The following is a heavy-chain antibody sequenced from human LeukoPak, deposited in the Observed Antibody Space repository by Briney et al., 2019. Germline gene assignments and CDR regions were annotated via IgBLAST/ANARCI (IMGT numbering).Heavy chain of an antibody. CDR1: GYTFTGYY. CDR3: ARADEYRSEYYFDY. Sequence: ASVKVSCKASGYTFTGYYMHWVRQAPGQGLEWMGWINPNSGGTNYAQKFQGRVTMIRDTSISTAYVELSRLRSDDTAVYYCARADEYRSEYYFDYWGQGTLVTVSS. J-gene: IGHJ4*02. CDR2: INPNSGGT. D-gene: IGHD6-25*01. V-gene: IGHV1-2*02.